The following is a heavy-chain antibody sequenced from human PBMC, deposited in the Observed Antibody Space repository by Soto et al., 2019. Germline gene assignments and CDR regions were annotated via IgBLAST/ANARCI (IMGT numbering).Heavy chain of an antibody. CDR1: GYTFTSYD. CDR2: MNPNSGNT. J-gene: IGHJ4*02. V-gene: IGHV1-8*01. CDR3: ARVIRYDFWSGHTGEPEY. D-gene: IGHD3-3*01. Sequence: ASVKVSCKASGYTFTSYDINWVRQATGQGLEWMGWMNPNSGNTGYAQKFQGRVTMTRNTSISTAYMELSSLRSEDTAVYYCARVIRYDFWSGHTGEPEYWGQGTLVTVSS.